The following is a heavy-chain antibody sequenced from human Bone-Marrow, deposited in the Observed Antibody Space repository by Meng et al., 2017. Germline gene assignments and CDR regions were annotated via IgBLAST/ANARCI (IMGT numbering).Heavy chain of an antibody. J-gene: IGHJ4*02. Sequence: QGQVVQFGAEVKKPGASVKASCKPSGYNFPDYWLHWVRRAPGQGLEWIGRIDPKSGDTHYAQRFQGRVTMTGDTSISTAYMELSGLRSDDTAMYYCARDEDISAAGKLFGDYWGQGTLVTVSS. CDR1: GYNFPDYW. D-gene: IGHD6-13*01. CDR3: ARDEDISAAGKLFGDY. CDR2: IDPKSGDT. V-gene: IGHV1-2*06.